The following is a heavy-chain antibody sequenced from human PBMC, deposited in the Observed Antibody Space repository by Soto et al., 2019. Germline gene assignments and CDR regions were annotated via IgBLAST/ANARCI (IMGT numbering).Heavy chain of an antibody. CDR2: IYWDDDK. J-gene: IGHJ4*01. V-gene: IGHV2-5*02. D-gene: IGHD3-10*02. Sequence: QITLKESGPTLVKPTQTLTLTCTFSGFSLSTNGVGVGWIRQPPGKALEWLALIYWDDDKRYSPSLKIRLTTTKDTSKNRVVLTMTNMDPVDTATYYCAHSPRITMYDYWGHGTLVTVSS. CDR3: AHSPRITMYDY. CDR1: GFSLSTNGVG.